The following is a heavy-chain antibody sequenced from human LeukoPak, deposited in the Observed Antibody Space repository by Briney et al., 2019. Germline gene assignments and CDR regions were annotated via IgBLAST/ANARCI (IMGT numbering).Heavy chain of an antibody. J-gene: IGHJ6*03. CDR2: ITSSSSSI. V-gene: IGHV3-48*01. CDR3: ARGLQQLVRGFNYYFMDV. Sequence: PGGSLRLSCAASGFTFSSYSMNWVRQAPGKGLEWVSYITSSSSSIYCADSVRGRFTISRDNAKNSLYLQMNSLRAEDTAVYYCARGLQQLVRGFNYYFMDVWGKGTTVTVSS. CDR1: GFTFSSYS. D-gene: IGHD6-13*01.